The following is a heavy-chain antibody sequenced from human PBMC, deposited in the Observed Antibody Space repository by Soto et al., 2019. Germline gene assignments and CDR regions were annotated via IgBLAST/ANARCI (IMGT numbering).Heavy chain of an antibody. V-gene: IGHV3-7*03. CDR2: VKPDGSAT. CDR1: GFTFHYYW. CDR3: AKGTHCSSTSCYTGGSGMDV. J-gene: IGHJ6*02. D-gene: IGHD2-2*02. Sequence: PGGSLRLSCAASGFTFHYYWMTWVRQAPGKGLEWVANVKPDGSATFYADSLKGRFTISRDNANNSVSLQMHSLRAEDTAVYYCAKGTHCSSTSCYTGGSGMDVWGQGTTVTVSS.